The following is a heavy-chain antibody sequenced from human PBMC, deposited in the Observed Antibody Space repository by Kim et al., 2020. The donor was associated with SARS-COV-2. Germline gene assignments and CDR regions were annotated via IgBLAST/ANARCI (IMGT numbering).Heavy chain of an antibody. Sequence: SETLSLTCTVSGGSISSSSYYWGWIRQPPGKGLEWIGSIYYSGSTYYNPSLKSRVTISVDTSKNQFSLKLSSVTAADTAVYYCARHPKQQLAYFDYWGQGTLVTVSS. CDR2: IYYSGST. CDR3: ARHPKQQLAYFDY. J-gene: IGHJ4*02. CDR1: GGSISSSSYY. D-gene: IGHD6-13*01. V-gene: IGHV4-39*01.